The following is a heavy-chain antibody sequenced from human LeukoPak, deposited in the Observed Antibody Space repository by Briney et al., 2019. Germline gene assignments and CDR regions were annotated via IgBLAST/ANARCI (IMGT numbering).Heavy chain of an antibody. V-gene: IGHV4-39*01. CDR3: ANLLLHCSGGSCYSAYFDY. Sequence: SETLSLTCTVSGGSISSSSYYWGWIRQPPGNGLEWIGSIYYSGSTYYNPSLKSRVTISVDTSKNQFSLKLISVTAADTAVYYCANLLLHCSGGSCYSAYFDYWGQGTLVTVSS. CDR2: IYYSGST. D-gene: IGHD2-15*01. J-gene: IGHJ4*02. CDR1: GGSISSSSYY.